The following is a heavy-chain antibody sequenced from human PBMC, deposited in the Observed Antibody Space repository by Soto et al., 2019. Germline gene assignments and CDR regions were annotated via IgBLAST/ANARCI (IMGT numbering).Heavy chain of an antibody. CDR3: ASSRGGTANGMDV. CDR1: GFTFDDYA. Sequence: DVQLVESGGGLVQPGRSLRLSCVASGFTFDDYAMFWVRQAPGKGLEWVSGLSWQSASIGDEDSVKGRFTISRDNAKDCGYLQMNSLRAEDTALYYCASSRGGTANGMDVWGQGATDTVSS. J-gene: IGHJ6*02. CDR2: LSWQSASI. D-gene: IGHD2-15*01. V-gene: IGHV3-9*01.